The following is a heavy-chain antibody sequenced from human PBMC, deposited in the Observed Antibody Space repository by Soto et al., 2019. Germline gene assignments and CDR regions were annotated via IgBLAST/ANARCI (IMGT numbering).Heavy chain of an antibody. CDR1: GYTFTSYD. Sequence: QVQLVQSGAEVKKPGASVKVSCKASGYTFTSYDINWVRQATGQGLEWMGWMNPNSGNTSYAQKFQGRATMTRYPAISTTYMELSSLRSEDTAVDYCAIEKTSCGMDVWGQWTTVTVS. J-gene: IGHJ6*02. CDR3: AIEKTSCGMDV. V-gene: IGHV1-8*01. CDR2: MNPNSGNT.